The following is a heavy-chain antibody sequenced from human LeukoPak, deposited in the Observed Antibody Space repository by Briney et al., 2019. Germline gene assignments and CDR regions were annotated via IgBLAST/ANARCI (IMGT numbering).Heavy chain of an antibody. CDR1: GYTLTELS. CDR3: ATDKGGYSGYDFGY. J-gene: IGHJ4*02. D-gene: IGHD5-12*01. V-gene: IGHV1-24*01. CDR2: FDLEDGET. Sequence: ASVKVSCKVSGYTLTELSMHWVRQAPGKGLEWMGGFDLEDGETIYAQKFQGRVTMTEDTSTDTAYMELSSLRSEDTAVYYCATDKGGYSGYDFGYWGQGTLVTVSS.